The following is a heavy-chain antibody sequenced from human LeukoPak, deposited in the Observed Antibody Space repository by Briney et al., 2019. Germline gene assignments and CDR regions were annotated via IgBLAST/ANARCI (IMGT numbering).Heavy chain of an antibody. D-gene: IGHD2/OR15-2a*01. CDR1: GYAFTSYD. Sequence: ASVTVSFKASGYAFTSYDINWVRQATGQGLEWMGWMNPNSGNTGYAQKFQGRVTMTRNTSISTAYMEMSSLRSEDTAVYYCARVFSRLYLTNPLGYWGQGTLVTVSS. J-gene: IGHJ4*02. CDR2: MNPNSGNT. CDR3: ARVFSRLYLTNPLGY. V-gene: IGHV1-8*01.